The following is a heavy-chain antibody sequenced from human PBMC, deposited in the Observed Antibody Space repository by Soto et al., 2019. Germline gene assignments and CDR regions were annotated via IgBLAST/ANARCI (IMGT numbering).Heavy chain of an antibody. V-gene: IGHV3-30*18. D-gene: IGHD6-19*01. CDR1: GFTFSDYA. J-gene: IGHJ4*02. Sequence: VQLVESGGGVVQPGRSLRLSCAASGFTFSDYAMHWVRQAPGKGLEWVAVVSHDGRNTHYADSVKGRFTISRDSSKITVSLEMNSLRAEDTAVYYCAKGGRQWLVTSDFNYWGQGAMVTVSS. CDR3: AKGGRQWLVTSDFNY. CDR2: VSHDGRNT.